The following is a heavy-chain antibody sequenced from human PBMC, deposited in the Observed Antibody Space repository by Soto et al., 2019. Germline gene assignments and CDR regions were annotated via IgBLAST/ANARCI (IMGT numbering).Heavy chain of an antibody. V-gene: IGHV4-59*01. Sequence: SETLSLTCTVSGGSISSYYWSWIRQPPGKGLEWIGYIYYSGSTNYNPSLKSRVTISVDTSKNQFSLKLSSVTAADTAVYYCARGPFGDYDFWSGPAYYWGQGTLVTVSS. CDR3: ARGPFGDYDFWSGPAYY. J-gene: IGHJ4*02. CDR2: IYYSGST. D-gene: IGHD3-3*01. CDR1: GGSISSYY.